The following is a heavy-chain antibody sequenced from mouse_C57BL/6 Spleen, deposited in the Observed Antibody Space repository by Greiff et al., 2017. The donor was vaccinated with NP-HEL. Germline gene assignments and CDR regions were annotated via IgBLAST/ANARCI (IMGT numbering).Heavy chain of an antibody. CDR1: GFTFSSYA. J-gene: IGHJ3*01. CDR3: ARDSGYYGSPFAY. V-gene: IGHV5-4*01. D-gene: IGHD1-1*01. Sequence: EVHLVESGGGLVKPGGSLKLSCAASGFTFSSYAMSWVRQTPEKRLEWVATISDGGSYTYYPDNVKGRFTISRDNAKNNLYLQMSHLKSEDTAMYYCARDSGYYGSPFAYWGQGTLVTVSA. CDR2: ISDGGSYT.